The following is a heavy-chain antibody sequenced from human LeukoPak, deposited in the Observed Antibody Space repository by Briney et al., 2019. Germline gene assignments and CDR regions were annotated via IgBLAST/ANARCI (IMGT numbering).Heavy chain of an antibody. CDR1: GGTFSSYA. D-gene: IGHD6-6*01. V-gene: IGHV1-69*04. J-gene: IGHJ6*03. CDR3: ARGEGSSSPRGYYYYMDV. Sequence: SVKVSCKASGGTFSSYAISWVRQAPGQALEWVGRIIPILCIANYAQKFQGRVTITADKSTSTAYMELSSLRSEDTAVYYCARGEGSSSPRGYYYYMDVWGKGTTVTVSS. CDR2: IIPILCIA.